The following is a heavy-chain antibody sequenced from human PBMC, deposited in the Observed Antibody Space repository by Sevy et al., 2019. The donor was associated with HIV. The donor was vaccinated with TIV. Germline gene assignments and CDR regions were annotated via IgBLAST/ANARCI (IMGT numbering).Heavy chain of an antibody. CDR2: ISAYNGNT. V-gene: IGHV1-18*01. D-gene: IGHD1-26*01. Sequence: ASVKVSCKASGYTFTSYGISWVRQAPGQGLEWMGWISAYNGNTNYAQKLQGRVTMTTDTSTSTAYMELRSLRSDDTAVYYCARESRGWELQGAKDYFDYWGQGTLVTVSS. CDR3: ARESRGWELQGAKDYFDY. CDR1: GYTFTSYG. J-gene: IGHJ4*02.